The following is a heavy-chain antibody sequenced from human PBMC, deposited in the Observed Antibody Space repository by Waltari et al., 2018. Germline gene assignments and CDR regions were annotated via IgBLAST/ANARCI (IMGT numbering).Heavy chain of an antibody. Sequence: QVQLVQSGAEVKKPGASVKVSCKVSGYTLTELSMHWVRQAPGKGLEWMGGFDPEDGETIYAQKFQGRVTMTEETSTDTAYMELSSLRSEDTAVYYCATVSNYYDSSGTYYFDYWGQGTLVTVSS. CDR1: GYTLTELS. D-gene: IGHD3-22*01. J-gene: IGHJ4*02. CDR2: FDPEDGET. V-gene: IGHV1-24*01. CDR3: ATVSNYYDSSGTYYFDY.